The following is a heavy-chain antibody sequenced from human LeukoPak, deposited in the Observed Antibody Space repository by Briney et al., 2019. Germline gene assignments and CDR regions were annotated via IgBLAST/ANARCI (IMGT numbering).Heavy chain of an antibody. J-gene: IGHJ6*03. CDR3: ARALWSYKAVPWLVTVHYYYYMDV. D-gene: IGHD6-19*01. CDR2: MNPNSGNT. V-gene: IGHV1-8*01. CDR1: GYTFTSYD. Sequence: ASVKVSCKASGYTFTSYDINWVRQATGQGLEWMGWMNPNSGNTGYAQKFQGRVTMTRNTSISTAYMELSSLRSEDTAEYYCARALWSYKAVPWLVTVHYYYYMDVWGKGTTVTVSS.